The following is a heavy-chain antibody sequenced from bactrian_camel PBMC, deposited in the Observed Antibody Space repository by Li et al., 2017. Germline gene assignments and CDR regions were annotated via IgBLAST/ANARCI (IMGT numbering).Heavy chain of an antibody. CDR2: IDNDGRT. Sequence: VQLVESGGGSVQAGGSLRLSCVASKYTYSSYCMGWFRQAPGKEREGVATIDNDGRTTYADSVKVRFTISKDNAKNTLYLQLNSLKPEDTAMYYCAADRYGGSWNLGALCVRTQYEHNYWGQGTQVTVS. CDR3: AADRYGGSWNLGALCVRTQYEHNY. CDR1: KYTYSSYC. D-gene: IGHD6*01. V-gene: IGHV3S53*01. J-gene: IGHJ4*01.